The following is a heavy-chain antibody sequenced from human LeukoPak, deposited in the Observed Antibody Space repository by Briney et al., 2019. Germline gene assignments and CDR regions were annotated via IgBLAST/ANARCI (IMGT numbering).Heavy chain of an antibody. J-gene: IGHJ4*02. Sequence: GGSLRLSCAASGFTFSTYWMGWVRQPPGKGLEWVANIKHDGSEKYYVDSVKGRFTISRDNAKNSLYLQMNSLRAEDTAVYYCARVGTAEGTLEDYWGQGTLVTVSS. V-gene: IGHV3-7*01. CDR3: ARVGTAEGTLEDY. CDR2: IKHDGSEK. D-gene: IGHD6-13*01. CDR1: GFTFSTYW.